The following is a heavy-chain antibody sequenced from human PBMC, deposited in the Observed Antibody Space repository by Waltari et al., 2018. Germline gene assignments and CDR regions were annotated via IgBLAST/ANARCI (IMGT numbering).Heavy chain of an antibody. CDR3: ARDEAAILLWFGDRPNIPFDY. Sequence: QPQLVQSGAEVKKPGASVKISCKASGYSFTNYGISWVRQAPGQGLEWRGWNSVHTGNTNYAQKVQDRVTMTTDLSTNTAYMQVRSLTADDTAVYYCARDEAAILLWFGDRPNIPFDYWGQGTLVTVSS. D-gene: IGHD3-10*01. J-gene: IGHJ4*02. V-gene: IGHV1-18*01. CDR1: GYSFTNYG. CDR2: NSVHTGNT.